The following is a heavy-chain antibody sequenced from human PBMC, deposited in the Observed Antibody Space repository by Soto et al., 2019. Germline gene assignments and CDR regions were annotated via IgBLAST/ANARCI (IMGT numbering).Heavy chain of an antibody. D-gene: IGHD3-22*01. CDR3: AREPFDSSGYYSCYYYYGMDV. CDR1: GGAFSSYA. J-gene: IGHJ6*02. V-gene: IGHV1-69*13. CDR2: IIPIFGTA. Sequence: SVKACSKAPGGAFSSYAISWVRQAPGQGLEWMGGIIPIFGTANYAQKFQGRVTITADESTSTAYMELSSLRSEDTAVYYCAREPFDSSGYYSCYYYYGMDVWGQGSTVTVSS.